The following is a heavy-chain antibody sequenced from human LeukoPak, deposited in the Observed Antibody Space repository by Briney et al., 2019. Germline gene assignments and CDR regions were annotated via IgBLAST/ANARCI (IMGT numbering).Heavy chain of an antibody. CDR2: IDPYTGNT. CDR1: GYTFVGYY. Sequence: ASVKVSCKASGYTFVGYYLHWLRQAPGQGLGWMAWIDPYTGNTHYAQKFQGRITVTRDTSVSTTYMELSWLTSDDTARYYCAREYSASEHWGQGTLVTVSS. CDR3: AREYSASEH. J-gene: IGHJ4*02. V-gene: IGHV1-2*02. D-gene: IGHD5-12*01.